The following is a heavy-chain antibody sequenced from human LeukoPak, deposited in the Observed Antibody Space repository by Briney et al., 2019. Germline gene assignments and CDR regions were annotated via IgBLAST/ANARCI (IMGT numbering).Heavy chain of an antibody. J-gene: IGHJ3*02. CDR1: GYTFTSYD. Sequence: ASVKVSCKASGYTFTSYDINWVRQATGQGLEWMGWMNPNSGNTGYAQKFQGRVTITRNTSISTAYMELSSLRSEDTAVYYCAREDFWSGSDAFDIWGQGTMVTVSS. CDR2: MNPNSGNT. CDR3: AREDFWSGSDAFDI. V-gene: IGHV1-8*03. D-gene: IGHD3-3*01.